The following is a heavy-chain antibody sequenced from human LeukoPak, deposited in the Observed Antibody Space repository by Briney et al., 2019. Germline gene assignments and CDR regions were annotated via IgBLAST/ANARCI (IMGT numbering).Heavy chain of an antibody. V-gene: IGHV3-30-3*01. D-gene: IGHD3-10*01. Sequence: GGSLRLSCAASGFTFSSYAMHWVCQAPGKGLEWVAVISYDGSNKYYADSVKGRFTISRDNSKNTLYLQMNSLRAEDTAVYYCARDWWGLEWFGELRVDYWGQGTLVTVSS. CDR3: ARDWWGLEWFGELRVDY. CDR2: ISYDGSNK. CDR1: GFTFSSYA. J-gene: IGHJ4*02.